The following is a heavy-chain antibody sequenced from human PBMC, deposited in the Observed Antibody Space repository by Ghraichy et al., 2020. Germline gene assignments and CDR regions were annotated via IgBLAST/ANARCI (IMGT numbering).Heavy chain of an antibody. CDR2: INHSGST. CDR3: ARVQYSSSLVYYYYGMDV. CDR1: GGSFSGYY. J-gene: IGHJ6*02. D-gene: IGHD6-13*01. V-gene: IGHV4-34*01. Sequence: SETLSLTCAVYGGSFSGYYWSWIRQPPGKGLEWIGEINHSGSTNYNPSLKSRVTISVDTSKNQFSLKLSSVTAADTAVYYCARVQYSSSLVYYYYGMDVWGQGTTVTVSS.